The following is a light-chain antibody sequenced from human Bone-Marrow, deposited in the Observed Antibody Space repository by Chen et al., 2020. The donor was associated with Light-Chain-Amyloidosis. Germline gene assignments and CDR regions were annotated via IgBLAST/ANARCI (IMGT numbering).Light chain of an antibody. CDR3: QQYTKWPPYT. CDR2: GAS. V-gene: IGKV3-15*01. Sequence: EIVMTQSPATLSVSPGERATLSCRASQSVSSNIAWYQQKPGQAPRLLIYGASTRATSIPARFSGSGSGTEFTLTISSLQSEDFAVYYCQQYTKWPPYTFGQGTKLEIK. J-gene: IGKJ2*01. CDR1: QSVSSN.